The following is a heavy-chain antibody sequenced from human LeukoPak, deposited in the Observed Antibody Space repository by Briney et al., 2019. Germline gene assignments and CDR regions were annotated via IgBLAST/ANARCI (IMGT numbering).Heavy chain of an antibody. CDR2: IIPIFGTA. CDR3: AGSITAVGYYYYMDV. CDR1: GGTFSSYA. Sequence: GASVKVSRKAPGGTFSSYAISWVRQAPGQGLEWMGGIIPIFGTANYAQKFQGRVTITTDESTSTAYMELSSLRSEDTAFYYCAGSITAVGYYYYMDVWGKGTTVTVSS. D-gene: IGHD6-6*01. V-gene: IGHV1-69*05. J-gene: IGHJ6*03.